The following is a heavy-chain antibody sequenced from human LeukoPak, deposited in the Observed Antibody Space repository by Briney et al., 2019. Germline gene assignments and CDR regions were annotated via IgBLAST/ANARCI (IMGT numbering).Heavy chain of an antibody. CDR3: TRDHRAMGRDTKGFDP. D-gene: IGHD2-2*01. CDR2: IESGGKT. CDR1: GFTFSSYW. V-gene: IGHV3-53*01. J-gene: IGHJ5*02. Sequence: GGSLRLSCTTSGFTFSSYWMSWVRQAPGKGLEWVSVIESGGKTSYGDSVKGRFTISRDNSKNTLYLQMSSLVAEDTAVYYCTRDHRAMGRDTKGFDPWGQGTLVTVSS.